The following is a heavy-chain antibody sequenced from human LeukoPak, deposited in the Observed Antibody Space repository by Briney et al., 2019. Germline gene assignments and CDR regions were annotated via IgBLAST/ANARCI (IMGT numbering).Heavy chain of an antibody. CDR1: GGSMSSSSYY. D-gene: IGHD2-15*01. Sequence: PSETLSLTCTVSGGSMSSSSYYWGWIRQPPGKGLEWIGSIYYSGSTYYNPSLKSRVTISVDTSKNQFSLKLSSVTAADTAVYYCARELLCSGGSCYFDYWGQGTLVTVSS. CDR2: IYYSGST. J-gene: IGHJ4*02. CDR3: ARELLCSGGSCYFDY. V-gene: IGHV4-39*02.